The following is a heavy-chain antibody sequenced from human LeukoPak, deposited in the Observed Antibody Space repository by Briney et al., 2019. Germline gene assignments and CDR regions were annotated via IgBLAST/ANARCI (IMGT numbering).Heavy chain of an antibody. D-gene: IGHD2-2*01. V-gene: IGHV1-69*13. CDR1: GGTFSSYA. J-gene: IGHJ4*02. CDR3: ARGRIVVVPAALDY. CDR2: IIPIFGTA. Sequence: SVKVSCKASGGTFSSYAISWVRQAPGQGLKWRGGIIPIFGTANYAQKFQGRVTITADESTSTAYMELSSLRSEDTAVYYCARGRIVVVPAALDYWGQGTLVTVSS.